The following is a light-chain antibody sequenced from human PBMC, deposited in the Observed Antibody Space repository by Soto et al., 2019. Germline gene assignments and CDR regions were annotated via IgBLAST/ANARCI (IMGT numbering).Light chain of an antibody. J-gene: IGKJ1*01. Sequence: DIQMTQSPSTLSASVGDRVTITCWASQSIGSWLAWHQQKPGKAPNLLIYGTSSLQNGVPSRFGGSGSGTDFTLIISSLQREDFATYYCQQSYSSSWTFGQGTKVDIK. CDR2: GTS. CDR1: QSIGSW. V-gene: IGKV1-39*01. CDR3: QQSYSSSWT.